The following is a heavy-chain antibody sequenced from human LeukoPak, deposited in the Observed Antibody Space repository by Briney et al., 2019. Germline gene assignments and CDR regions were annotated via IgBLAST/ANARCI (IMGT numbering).Heavy chain of an antibody. D-gene: IGHD6-19*01. CDR2: IKQDGSEK. Sequence: PGGSLRLSCAASGFTFSSYWMSWVRQAPGKGLEWVAHIKQDGSEKYYVDSVKGRFTISRDNAKNSLYLQMNSLRAEDTAVYYCARVSSSGWYGPVDYYYGMDVWGQGTTVTVSS. J-gene: IGHJ6*02. V-gene: IGHV3-7*01. CDR1: GFTFSSYW. CDR3: ARVSSSGWYGPVDYYYGMDV.